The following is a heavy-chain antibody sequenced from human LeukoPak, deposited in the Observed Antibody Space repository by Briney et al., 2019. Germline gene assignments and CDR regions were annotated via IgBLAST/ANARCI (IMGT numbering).Heavy chain of an antibody. D-gene: IGHD6-13*01. V-gene: IGHV5-51*01. CDR2: IYPGDSDT. J-gene: IGHJ4*02. Sequence: GSLKISCKGSGYSFTSYWIGWVRQMPGKGLEWMGIIYPGDSDTRYSPSFQGQVTISADTSISTAYLQWSSLKASDTAMYYCARGGRSSSWSSPFDYWGQGTLVTVSS. CDR3: ARGGRSSSWSSPFDY. CDR1: GYSFTSYW.